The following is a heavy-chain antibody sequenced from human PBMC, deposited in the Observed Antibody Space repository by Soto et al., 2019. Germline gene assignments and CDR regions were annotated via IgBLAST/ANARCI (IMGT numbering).Heavy chain of an antibody. J-gene: IGHJ6*02. D-gene: IGHD3-3*01. V-gene: IGHV3-66*01. Sequence: EVQLVESGGGLVQPGGSLRLSCAASGFTVSSNYMSWVRQAPGKGLEWVSVIYSGGSTYYADSVKGRFTISRDNSKNTLYLQMNCLRAEDTAVYYCARVVRSWSGHYSLHYYYGMDVWGQGTTVTVSS. CDR2: IYSGGST. CDR1: GFTVSSNY. CDR3: ARVVRSWSGHYSLHYYYGMDV.